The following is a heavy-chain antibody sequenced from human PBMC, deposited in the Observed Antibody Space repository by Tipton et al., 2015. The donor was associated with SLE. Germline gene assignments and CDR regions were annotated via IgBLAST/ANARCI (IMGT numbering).Heavy chain of an antibody. CDR3: AKAGVYDILTGYYSSYFDY. J-gene: IGHJ4*02. V-gene: IGHV3-23*04. Sequence: QLVQSGPEVKKPGESLKISCKGSGYTFSTYAMSWVRRAPGKGLEWVSAISGSGGSTYYADSVKGRFTISRDNSKNTLYLQMNSLRAEDTAVYYCAKAGVYDILTGYYSSYFDYWGQGTLVTVSS. CDR1: GYTFSTYA. CDR2: ISGSGGST. D-gene: IGHD3-9*01.